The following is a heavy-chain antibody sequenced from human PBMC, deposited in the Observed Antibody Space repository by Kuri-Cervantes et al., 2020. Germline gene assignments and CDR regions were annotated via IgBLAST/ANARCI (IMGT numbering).Heavy chain of an antibody. V-gene: IGHV3-9*01. J-gene: IGHJ3*02. CDR1: GFSFADYA. CDR3: AKDIVQGGYTGAVFDI. D-gene: IGHD5-12*01. Sequence: SLRLSCAASGFSFADYAMHWVRQAPGKGLEWVSGISWNSGNIGYADSVKGRFTISRDNAKNSLYLEMNSLRAEDTALYYCAKDIVQGGYTGAVFDIWGQGTMVTVSS. CDR2: ISWNSGNI.